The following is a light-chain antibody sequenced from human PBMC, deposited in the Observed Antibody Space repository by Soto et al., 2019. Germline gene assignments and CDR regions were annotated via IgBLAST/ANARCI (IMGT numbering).Light chain of an antibody. Sequence: EIVLTQSPATLSLSPGERATLSCRASQSVSINLAWYQQKLGQAPRLLIYDASNRATGIPARFSGSGSGTDFTLTISSLEPEDFAVYYCQQRSSWPTFGQGTKLEIK. CDR1: QSVSIN. V-gene: IGKV3-11*01. CDR3: QQRSSWPT. CDR2: DAS. J-gene: IGKJ2*01.